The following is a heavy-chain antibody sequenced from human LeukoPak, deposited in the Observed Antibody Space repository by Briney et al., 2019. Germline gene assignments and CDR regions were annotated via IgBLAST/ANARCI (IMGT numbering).Heavy chain of an antibody. CDR1: GGSISSGGYY. CDR3: ARGGGFWSGYYVPYYYYYGMDV. J-gene: IGHJ6*02. CDR2: IYYSGST. V-gene: IGHV4-31*03. D-gene: IGHD3-3*01. Sequence: SETLSLTCTVSGGSISSGGYYWSWIRQHPGKGLEWIGYIYYSGSTYYNPSLKSRVTISVDTSKNQFSLKLSSVTAADTAVYYCARGGGFWSGYYVPYYYYYGMDVWGQGTTVTVSS.